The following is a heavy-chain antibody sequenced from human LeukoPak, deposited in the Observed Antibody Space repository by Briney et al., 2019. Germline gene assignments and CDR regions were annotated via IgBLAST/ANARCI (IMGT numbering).Heavy chain of an antibody. CDR1: GGSNSSHY. J-gene: IGHJ6*03. CDR2: IYYSGST. CDR3: AREGNGLVHPYYYYYMDV. Sequence: SETLSLTCTVSGGSNSSHYWSWIRQPPGKGLEWIGYIYYSGSTNYNPSLKSRVTISVDTSKNQFSLKLSSVTAADTAVYYCAREGNGLVHPYYYYYMDVWGKGTTVTVSS. D-gene: IGHD3/OR15-3a*01. V-gene: IGHV4-59*11.